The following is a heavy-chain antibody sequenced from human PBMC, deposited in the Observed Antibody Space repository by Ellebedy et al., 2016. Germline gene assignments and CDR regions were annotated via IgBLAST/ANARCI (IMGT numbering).Heavy chain of an antibody. V-gene: IGHV1-18*01. J-gene: IGHJ5*02. CDR2: ISAYNGNT. D-gene: IGHD3-10*01. Sequence: ASVKVSXXASGYTFTSYGISWVRQAPGQGLEWMGWISAYNGNTNYAQKLQGRVTMTRDTSTSTVYMELSSLRSEDTAVYYCARDETAYGSGRNWFNPWGQGTLVTVSP. CDR3: ARDETAYGSGRNWFNP. CDR1: GYTFTSYG.